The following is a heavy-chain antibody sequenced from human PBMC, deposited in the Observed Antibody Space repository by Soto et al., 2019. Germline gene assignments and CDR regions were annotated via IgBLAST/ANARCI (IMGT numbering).Heavy chain of an antibody. J-gene: IGHJ3*02. CDR1: VGTFSSYA. Sequence: ASVKVSCKASVGTFSSYAISWVRQAPGQGLEWMGGIIPIFGTANYAQKFQGRVTITADESTSTAYMELSSLRSEDTAVYYCARDPPFRGPPGDGADAFDIWGQGTMVTVSS. CDR2: IIPIFGTA. CDR3: ARDPPFRGPPGDGADAFDI. V-gene: IGHV1-69*13. D-gene: IGHD3-10*01.